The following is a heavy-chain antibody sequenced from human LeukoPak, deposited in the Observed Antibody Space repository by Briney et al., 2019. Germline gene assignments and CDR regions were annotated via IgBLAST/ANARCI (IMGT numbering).Heavy chain of an antibody. CDR3: AGPKGSSSWYPLGY. D-gene: IGHD6-13*01. J-gene: IGHJ4*02. CDR2: IYYSGST. Sequence: PSETLSLTCTVSGGSISSGDYYWSWIRQSPGKGLEWIGYIYYSGSTYYNPSLKSRVTISVDTSKNQFSLKLSSVTAADTAVYYCAGPKGSSSWYPLGYWGQGTLVTVSS. CDR1: GGSISSGDYY. V-gene: IGHV4-30-4*01.